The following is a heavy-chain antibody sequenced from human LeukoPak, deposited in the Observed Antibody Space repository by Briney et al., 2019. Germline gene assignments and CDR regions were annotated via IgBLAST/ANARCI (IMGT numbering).Heavy chain of an antibody. J-gene: IGHJ3*02. CDR2: ISSSGSTI. CDR3: ARGSVTDAFDI. D-gene: IGHD3-10*01. CDR1: GFTFSSYE. Sequence: PGGSLRLSCAASGFTFSSYEMNWVRQAPGKGLEWVSYISSSGSTIYYADSVKGRFTISRDNAKNSLYLQMNSLRAEDTAVYYCARGSVTDAFDIWGQGTMVTASS. V-gene: IGHV3-48*03.